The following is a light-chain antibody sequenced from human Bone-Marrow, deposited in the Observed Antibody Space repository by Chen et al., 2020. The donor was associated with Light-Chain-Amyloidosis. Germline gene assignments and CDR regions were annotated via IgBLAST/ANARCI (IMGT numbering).Light chain of an antibody. CDR1: SSDVGAYVY. J-gene: IGLJ2*01. CDR3: SSYTTSSTVV. Sequence: QSALTQPASVPGSPGQPITISCPGTSSDVGAYVYVSWYRQHTGKAPKVIIFDVSNPPSGVSNRFSGSKSGNTASLTISGLQAEDEADYYCSSYTTSSTVVFGGGTRVTVL. V-gene: IGLV2-14*03. CDR2: DVS.